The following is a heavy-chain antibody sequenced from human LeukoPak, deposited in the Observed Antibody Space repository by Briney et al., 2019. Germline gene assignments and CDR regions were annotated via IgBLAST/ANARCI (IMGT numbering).Heavy chain of an antibody. CDR3: ARGRKLGYSSGWYAY. J-gene: IGHJ4*02. Sequence: GGSLRLSCAASGFTLSIYGMHGVRQAPGEGLEWVAVISYDGSNKYYADSVKGGCPLSRDNSKNTMYLQMNSLRAEDTAVYYCARGRKLGYSSGWYAYWGQGTLVTVSS. CDR1: GFTLSIYG. CDR2: ISYDGSNK. V-gene: IGHV3-30*19. D-gene: IGHD6-19*01.